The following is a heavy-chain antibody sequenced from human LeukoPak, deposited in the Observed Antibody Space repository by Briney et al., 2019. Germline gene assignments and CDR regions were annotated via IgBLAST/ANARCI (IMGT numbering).Heavy chain of an antibody. V-gene: IGHV4-34*01. CDR1: GGSISSYY. D-gene: IGHD6-19*01. J-gene: IGHJ4*02. Sequence: SETLSLTCTVSGGSISSYYWSWIRQPPGKGLEWIGEINHSGSTNYNPSLKSRVTISVDTSKNQFSLKLSSVTAADTAVYYCASPFIAVAGTRGDYWGQGTLVTVSS. CDR2: INHSGST. CDR3: ASPFIAVAGTRGDY.